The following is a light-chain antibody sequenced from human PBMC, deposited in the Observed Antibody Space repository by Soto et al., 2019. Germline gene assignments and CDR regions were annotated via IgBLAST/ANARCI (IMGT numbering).Light chain of an antibody. J-gene: IGKJ1*01. CDR2: DAS. Sequence: EIVLTQSPATLSLSPGERATLSCRASQSVSSYLARYQQKPGQAPRLLIYDASNRATDIPARFSGSGSGTDFTLTISSLEPEDFAVYYCLQRSGWPWTFGPGTRVEIK. CDR1: QSVSSY. CDR3: LQRSGWPWT. V-gene: IGKV3-11*01.